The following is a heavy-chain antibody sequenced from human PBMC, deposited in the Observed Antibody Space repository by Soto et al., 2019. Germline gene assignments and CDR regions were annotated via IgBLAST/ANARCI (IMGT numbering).Heavy chain of an antibody. Sequence: PGGSLRLSCAASGFTFSDYAMHWVRQAPGKGLEWVAVISFDGSYKYYPDSVKGRLTISRDNSKNTVYLQMNSLRAEDTAVYYCEFRYITAWYSANWFDTWGRGTLVTVSS. CDR1: GFTFSDYA. V-gene: IGHV3-30-3*01. CDR2: ISFDGSYK. CDR3: EFRYITAWYSANWFDT. D-gene: IGHD6-19*01. J-gene: IGHJ5*02.